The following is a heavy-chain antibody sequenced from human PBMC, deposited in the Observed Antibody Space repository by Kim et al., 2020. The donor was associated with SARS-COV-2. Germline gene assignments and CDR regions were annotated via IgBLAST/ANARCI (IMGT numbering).Heavy chain of an antibody. V-gene: IGHV3-30*18. CDR1: GFIFSSYG. CDR2: TSYDGKNI. CDR3: AKDPGAVVATWGWFDR. D-gene: IGHD6-19*01. Sequence: GGSLRLSCAASGFIFSSYGMHWVRQAPGKGLEWVAFTSYDGKNIYYVESVKGRFTISRDNSKNTLYLEMNSLRPEDAAVYYCAKDPGAVVATWGWFDRWGQGTPVTVSS. J-gene: IGHJ5*02.